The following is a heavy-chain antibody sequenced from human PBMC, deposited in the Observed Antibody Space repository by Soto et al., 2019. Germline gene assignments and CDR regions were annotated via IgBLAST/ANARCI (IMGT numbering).Heavy chain of an antibody. V-gene: IGHV4-34*01. Sequence: SETLSLTCAIYGGSFSGYYWSWIRQPPGKGLEWIGEINHSGSTNYNPSLKSRVTISVDTSKNQFSLKLSSVTAADTAVYYCARGGIHYYYYYMDVWGKGTTVTVSS. J-gene: IGHJ6*03. CDR1: GGSFSGYY. CDR2: INHSGST. CDR3: ARGGIHYYYYYMDV. D-gene: IGHD3-10*01.